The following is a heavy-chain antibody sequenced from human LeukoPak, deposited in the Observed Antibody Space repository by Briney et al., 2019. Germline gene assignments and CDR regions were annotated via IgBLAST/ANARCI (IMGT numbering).Heavy chain of an antibody. V-gene: IGHV3-20*01. CDR2: INWSGGSP. Sequence: GGSLRLSCTASGFTFDDYAMHWVRHAPGKGLEWVSGINWSGGSPTYADSVKGRFTISRDNAKNSLFLQMNSLRAEDTALYHCAKGGSGTYVAYWGQGTLVTVSS. CDR1: GFTFDDYA. J-gene: IGHJ4*02. CDR3: AKGGSGTYVAY. D-gene: IGHD3-10*01.